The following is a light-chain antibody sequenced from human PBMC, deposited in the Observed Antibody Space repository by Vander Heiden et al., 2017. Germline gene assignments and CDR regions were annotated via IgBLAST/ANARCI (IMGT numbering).Light chain of an antibody. CDR1: QSVGSY. V-gene: IGKV3-11*01. J-gene: IGKJ1*01. Sequence: EMVLRQSTATLSLSPGERATLSCRASQSVGSYLAWYQQKPGQAPRLLIYDASKRATGIPPTFSGSGSGTDFTLTINSLEPEDFAVYYCQQRINWPPTWTFGQGTKVEIK. CDR3: QQRINWPPTWT. CDR2: DAS.